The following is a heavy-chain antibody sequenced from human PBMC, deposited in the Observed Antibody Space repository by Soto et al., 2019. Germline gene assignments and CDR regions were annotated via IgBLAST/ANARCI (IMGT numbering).Heavy chain of an antibody. Sequence: QDQLVQSGAEVKKPGSSVKVSCKASGGIFSSHTFSWVRQAPGQGLEWMGRIIPALGTATYAQKFQGRVTITADESATTVYMELNCLRYEDTAVYYCARPDFGDYWYFDLWGRGTLVTVSS. J-gene: IGHJ2*01. CDR1: GGIFSSHT. CDR2: IIPALGTA. V-gene: IGHV1-69*08. D-gene: IGHD4-17*01. CDR3: ARPDFGDYWYFDL.